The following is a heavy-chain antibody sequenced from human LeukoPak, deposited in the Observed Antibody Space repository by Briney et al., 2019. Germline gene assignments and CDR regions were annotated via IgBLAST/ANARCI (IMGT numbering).Heavy chain of an antibody. D-gene: IGHD6-6*01. CDR3: AKVYRSSSHGYFDY. J-gene: IGHJ4*02. Sequence: GGSLRLSCAASGFTFDDYAMHWVRQAPGKGLEWVSGISWNSGSIGYADSVKGRFTISRDNAKNSLYLQMNSLRAEDTALYYCAKVYRSSSHGYFDYWGQGTLVTVSS. CDR2: ISWNSGSI. CDR1: GFTFDDYA. V-gene: IGHV3-9*01.